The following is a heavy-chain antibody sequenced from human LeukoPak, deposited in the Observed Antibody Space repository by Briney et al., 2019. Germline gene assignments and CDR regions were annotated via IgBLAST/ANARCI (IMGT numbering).Heavy chain of an antibody. Sequence: SETLSLTCTVSGGSISSSSYYWGWIRQPPGKGLEWIGSIYYSGGTYYNPSLKSRVTISVDTSKNQFSLKLSSVTAADTAVYYCARLRYCSSTSCYYFDYWGQGTLVTVSS. CDR2: IYYSGGT. J-gene: IGHJ4*02. CDR1: GGSISSSSYY. CDR3: ARLRYCSSTSCYYFDY. V-gene: IGHV4-39*01. D-gene: IGHD2-2*01.